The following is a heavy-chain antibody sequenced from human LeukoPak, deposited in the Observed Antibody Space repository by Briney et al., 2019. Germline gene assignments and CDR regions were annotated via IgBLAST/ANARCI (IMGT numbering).Heavy chain of an antibody. D-gene: IGHD2-2*02. CDR2: IKPDGSDK. CDR1: GFTFSTYW. CDR3: ARTVCSSTSCYSDDAFDI. V-gene: IGHV3-7*01. Sequence: GGSLRLSCAASGFTFSTYWMTWVRQAPGKGLEWVANIKPDGSDKYYVDSMKGRFTISRDNAKSSLYLQMNSLRADDTAVYYCARTVCSSTSCYSDDAFDIWGQGTMVTVSS. J-gene: IGHJ3*02.